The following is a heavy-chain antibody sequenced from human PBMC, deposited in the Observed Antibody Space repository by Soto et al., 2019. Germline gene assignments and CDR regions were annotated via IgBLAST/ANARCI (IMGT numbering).Heavy chain of an antibody. Sequence: GGSLRLSCAASGFTFDDYAMHWVRQAPGKGLEWVSGISWNSGSIGYADSVKGRFTISRDNAKNSLYMQMNSLRAEDTALYYCAKAPGIRLSLYYYYYMDVWGKGTTVTVSS. CDR2: ISWNSGSI. J-gene: IGHJ6*03. V-gene: IGHV3-9*01. D-gene: IGHD3-3*01. CDR1: GFTFDDYA. CDR3: AKAPGIRLSLYYYYYMDV.